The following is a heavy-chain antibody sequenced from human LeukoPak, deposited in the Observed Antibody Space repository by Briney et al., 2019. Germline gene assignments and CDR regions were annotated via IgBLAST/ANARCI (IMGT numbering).Heavy chain of an antibody. V-gene: IGHV4-38-2*02. J-gene: IGHJ4*02. CDR1: GGSFSGYY. CDR3: AREYYDSNDYYYRAFDY. CDR2: IYHSGST. D-gene: IGHD3-22*01. Sequence: SETLSLTCGVYGGSFSGYYWGWIRQPPGEGLEWIGSIYHSGSTYYKPSLKSRVTISVDTSKNQFSLKLNSVAAADTAVYYCAREYYDSNDYYYRAFDYWGQGTLVTVSS.